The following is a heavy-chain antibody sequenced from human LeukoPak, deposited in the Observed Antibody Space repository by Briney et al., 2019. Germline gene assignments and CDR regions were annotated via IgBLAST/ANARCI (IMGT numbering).Heavy chain of an antibody. CDR2: ISSGGNYI. D-gene: IGHD3-10*01. V-gene: IGHV3-21*01. J-gene: IGHJ6*02. Sequence: PGGSLRLSCAASGFTFSTYSMNWVRQAPGKGLEWVSSISSGGNYIYYADSMKGRFTISRDNAKNSLYLQINSLRAEDTAVYYCARNLMVRGVPPNYGMDVWGQGTTVTVSS. CDR1: GFTFSTYS. CDR3: ARNLMVRGVPPNYGMDV.